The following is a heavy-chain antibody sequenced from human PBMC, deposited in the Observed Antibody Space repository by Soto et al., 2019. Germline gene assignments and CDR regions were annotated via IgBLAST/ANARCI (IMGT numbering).Heavy chain of an antibody. V-gene: IGHV1-69*02. J-gene: IGHJ3*02. Sequence: QVHLVQSGAEVKKPGSSVKDACKAAGGTYSTYTLIWVRQAPGQGLEWMGRIIPMLAVTNSAQRFQGRVTLTADKSTSTAFMVLTSLRSDDTAVYYCSIGSWSAETFDIWGQGTMVTVSS. CDR2: IIPMLAVT. D-gene: IGHD2-2*01. CDR1: GGTYSTYT. CDR3: SIGSWSAETFDI.